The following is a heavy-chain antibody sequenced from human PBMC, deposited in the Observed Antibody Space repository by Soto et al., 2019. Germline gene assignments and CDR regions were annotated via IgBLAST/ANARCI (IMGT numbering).Heavy chain of an antibody. V-gene: IGHV1-18*01. CDR3: ARDHYYDSSGYLPYFDY. CDR2: ISAYNGNT. Sequence: ASVKVSCKASGYTFTSYGISWVRQAPGQGLEWMGWISAYNGNTNYAQKLQGRVTMTRDTSISTAYMELSRLRSDDTAVYYFARDHYYDSSGYLPYFDYWGQGTLVTVSS. CDR1: GYTFTSYG. D-gene: IGHD3-22*01. J-gene: IGHJ4*02.